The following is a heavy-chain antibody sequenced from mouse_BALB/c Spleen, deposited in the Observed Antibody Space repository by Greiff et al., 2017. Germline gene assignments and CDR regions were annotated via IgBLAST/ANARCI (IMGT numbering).Heavy chain of an antibody. CDR2: ISSGGSYT. D-gene: IGHD1-1*01. CDR3: ARQGEFRSYENWYFDV. J-gene: IGHJ1*01. CDR1: GFTLSSYG. Sequence: EVKVEESGGDLVKPGGSLKLSCAASGFTLSSYGMSWVRQTPDKRLEWVATISSGGSYTYYPDSVKGRFTISRDNAKNTLYLQMSSLKSEDTAMYYCARQGEFRSYENWYFDVWGAGTTVTVSS. V-gene: IGHV5-6*02.